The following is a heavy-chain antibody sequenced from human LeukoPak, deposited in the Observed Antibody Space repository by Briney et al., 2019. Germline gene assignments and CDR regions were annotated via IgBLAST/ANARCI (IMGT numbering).Heavy chain of an antibody. CDR3: ARLLPPPPPGYCSSTSCYTYYYGMDV. Sequence: SETLSLTCTVSGGSISSYYWSWIRQPPGKGLEWIGYIYYSGSTNYNPTLKSRVTISVDTSKNQFSLKLSSVTAADTAVYYCARLLPPPPPGYCSSTSCYTYYYGMDVWGQGTTVTVPS. D-gene: IGHD2-2*02. CDR1: GGSISSYY. V-gene: IGHV4-59*08. J-gene: IGHJ6*02. CDR2: IYYSGST.